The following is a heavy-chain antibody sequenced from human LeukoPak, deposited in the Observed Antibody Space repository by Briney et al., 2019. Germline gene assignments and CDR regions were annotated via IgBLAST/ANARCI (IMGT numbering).Heavy chain of an antibody. CDR3: ARVVGYSYGYFDY. V-gene: IGHV1-69*04. CDR2: TIPILGIA. CDR1: GGTFSSYA. J-gene: IGHJ4*02. Sequence: SVKVSCKASGGTFSSYAISWVRQAPGQGLEWMGRTIPILGIANYAQKFQGRVTITADKSTSTAYMELSSLRSEDTAVYYCARVVGYSYGYFDYWGQGTLVTVSS. D-gene: IGHD5-18*01.